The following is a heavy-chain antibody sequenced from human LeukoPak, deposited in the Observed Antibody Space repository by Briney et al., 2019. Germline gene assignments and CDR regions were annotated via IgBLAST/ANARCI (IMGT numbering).Heavy chain of an antibody. V-gene: IGHV1-46*01. CDR3: ARAVTTYDFDY. Sequence: ASVKVSCKASGYTFTGYYMHWVRQAPGQGLEWMGIINPSGGSTSYAQKFQGRVTMTRDTSTSTVYMELSSLRSEDTAVYYCARAVTTYDFDYWGQGTLVTVSS. J-gene: IGHJ4*02. CDR2: INPSGGST. CDR1: GYTFTGYY. D-gene: IGHD4-17*01.